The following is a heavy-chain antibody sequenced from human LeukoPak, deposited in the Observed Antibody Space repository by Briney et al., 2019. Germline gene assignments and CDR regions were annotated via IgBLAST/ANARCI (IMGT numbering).Heavy chain of an antibody. CDR1: GFTFSRYG. D-gene: IGHD6-19*01. CDR3: ARDRVYSSGWVYY. J-gene: IGHJ4*02. V-gene: IGHV3-33*01. CDR2: IWYNGSNK. Sequence: RGSLRLSCAASGFTFSRYGMHWVRQAPGTGLEWVAVIWYNGSNKYYADSVKGRFTISRDNSKNTLYLQMKRLRAEDTAVYYCARDRVYSSGWVYYCGQGALVTVSS.